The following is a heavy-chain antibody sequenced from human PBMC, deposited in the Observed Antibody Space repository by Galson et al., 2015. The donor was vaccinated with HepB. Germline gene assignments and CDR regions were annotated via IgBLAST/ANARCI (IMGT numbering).Heavy chain of an antibody. CDR1: GDSVSSNSAA. J-gene: IGHJ1*01. Sequence: CAISGDSVSSNSAAWNWIRQSPSRGLEWLGRTYYRSKWYNDYAVSVKSRITINPDTSKNQFSLQLNSVTPEDTAVYYCARGDSSSWYVYFQHWGQGTLVTVSS. CDR2: TYYRSKWYN. D-gene: IGHD6-13*01. V-gene: IGHV6-1*01. CDR3: ARGDSSSWYVYFQH.